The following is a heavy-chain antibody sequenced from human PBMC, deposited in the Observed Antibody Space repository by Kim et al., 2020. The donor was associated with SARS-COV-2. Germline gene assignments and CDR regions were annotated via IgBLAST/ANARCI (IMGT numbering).Heavy chain of an antibody. Sequence: ASVKVSCKASGYTFTGYYMHWVRQAPGQGLEWMGWINPNSGGTNYAQKFQGWVTMTRDTSISTAYMELSRLRSDDTAVYYCAREGEAVAGDRDFDYWGQGTLVTVSS. V-gene: IGHV1-2*04. CDR1: GYTFTGYY. D-gene: IGHD6-19*01. CDR3: AREGEAVAGDRDFDY. J-gene: IGHJ4*02. CDR2: INPNSGGT.